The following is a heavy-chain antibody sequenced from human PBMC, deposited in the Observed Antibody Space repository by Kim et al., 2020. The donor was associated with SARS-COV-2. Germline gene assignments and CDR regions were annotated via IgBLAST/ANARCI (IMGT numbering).Heavy chain of an antibody. CDR3: ARDSAITIFGVVIINYYYAMDV. CDR1: GFTFSSYA. J-gene: IGHJ6*02. V-gene: IGHV3-64*01. CDR2: ISSNGGST. Sequence: GGSLRLSCAASGFTFSSYAMHWVRQAPGKGLEYVSAISSNGGSTYYANSVKGRFTISRDNSKNTLYLQMGSLRAEDMAVYYCARDSAITIFGVVIINYYYAMDVWGQGTTVTVSS. D-gene: IGHD3-3*01.